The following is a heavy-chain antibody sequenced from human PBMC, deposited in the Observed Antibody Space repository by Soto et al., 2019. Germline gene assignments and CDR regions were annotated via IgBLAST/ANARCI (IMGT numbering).Heavy chain of an antibody. CDR1: GDSFSSYA. D-gene: IGHD3-22*01. V-gene: IGHV1-69*01. J-gene: IGHJ4*02. CDR3: ATGSNYYEPSALAY. CDR2: IIPIFGTP. Sequence: QVQLVQSVAEVKKPGSSVKVSCKASGDSFSSYAISWVRQAPGHVLEWMGRIIPIFGTPNYAQRVEGRVTITADESTSTANMELSSLRSDDTAVYYCATGSNYYEPSALAYWGQGTLVTVSS.